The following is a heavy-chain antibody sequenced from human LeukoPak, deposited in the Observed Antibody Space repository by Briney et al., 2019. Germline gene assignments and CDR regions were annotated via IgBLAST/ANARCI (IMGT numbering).Heavy chain of an antibody. CDR3: AKGGCSGGSCYAIGTYYFDY. CDR2: ISGSGGST. Sequence: TGGSLRLSCAASGFTFSSYAMSWVRQAPGKGLEWVSAISGSGGSTYYADSAKGRFTISRDNSKNTLYLQMNSLRAEDTAVYYCAKGGCSGGSCYAIGTYYFDYWGQGTLVTVSS. V-gene: IGHV3-23*01. CDR1: GFTFSSYA. J-gene: IGHJ4*02. D-gene: IGHD2-15*01.